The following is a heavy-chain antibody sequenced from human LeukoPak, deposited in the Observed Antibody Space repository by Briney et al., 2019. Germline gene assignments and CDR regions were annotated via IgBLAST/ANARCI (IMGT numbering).Heavy chain of an antibody. V-gene: IGHV3-23*01. CDR1: GFTFSSYA. CDR3: AKDRARQWLVHVRGARYYFDY. D-gene: IGHD6-19*01. J-gene: IGHJ4*02. CDR2: ISGSGGST. Sequence: GGSLRLSCAASGFTFSSYAMSWVRQAPGKGLEWVSAISGSGGSTYYADSVKGRFTISRDNSKNTLYLQMNSLRAEDTAVYYCAKDRARQWLVHVRGARYYFDYWGQGTLVTVSS.